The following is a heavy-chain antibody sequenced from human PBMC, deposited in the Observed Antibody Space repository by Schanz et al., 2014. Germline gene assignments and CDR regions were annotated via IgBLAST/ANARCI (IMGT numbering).Heavy chain of an antibody. D-gene: IGHD2-8*02. Sequence: EVQLVESGGGLVQPGGSLRLSCSASGFTFSIYAMHWVRQAPGKGLEYVSAISHDGYSTYYADSVKGRFTISRDNSKNTLYLQMNTLRAEDTAVYYCAKSLESCPGGRCSRGYFDYWGQGTLVTVSS. V-gene: IGHV3-64D*06. J-gene: IGHJ4*02. CDR3: AKSLESCPGGRCSRGYFDY. CDR2: ISHDGYST. CDR1: GFTFSIYA.